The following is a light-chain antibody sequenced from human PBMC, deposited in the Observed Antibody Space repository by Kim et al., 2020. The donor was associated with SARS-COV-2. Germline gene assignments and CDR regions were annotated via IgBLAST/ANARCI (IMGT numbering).Light chain of an antibody. V-gene: IGKV1-5*03. CDR1: QTISTW. Sequence: SVGDRVTISCRASQTISTWLAWYQQKPGKAPKLLIYKASTLQSGVPSRFSGSGSGTEFTLTISSLQPDDFATYYCQQYNSYSSKAFGQGTKVEIK. J-gene: IGKJ1*01. CDR2: KAS. CDR3: QQYNSYSSKA.